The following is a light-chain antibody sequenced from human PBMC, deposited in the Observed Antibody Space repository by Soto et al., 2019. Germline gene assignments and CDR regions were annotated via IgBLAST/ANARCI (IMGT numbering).Light chain of an antibody. CDR1: QSISSW. J-gene: IGKJ4*01. Sequence: DIQMTQSPSTLSASVGDRVTITCRASQSISSWLAWYQQKPGKAPKLLIYDASSLESGVPSRFSGSGSGTEVTLNISSLQPDDFATYYCQQYNSYSLTFGGGTKVEIK. V-gene: IGKV1-5*01. CDR2: DAS. CDR3: QQYNSYSLT.